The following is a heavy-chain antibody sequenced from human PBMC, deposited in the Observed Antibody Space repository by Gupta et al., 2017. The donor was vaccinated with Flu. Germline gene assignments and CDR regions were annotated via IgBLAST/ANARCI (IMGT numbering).Heavy chain of an antibody. V-gene: IGHV4-61*02. CDR2: IYTSGST. D-gene: IGHD5-18*01. J-gene: IGHJ4*02. CDR3: ARYSYGATLTFDY. Sequence: QVQLQESGPGLVKPSQTLSLTCTVSGGSISSGRYYWSWIRQPAGKGLEWIGRIYTSGSTNYNPSLKSRVTISVDTSKNQFSLKLSSVTAADTAVYYCARYSYGATLTFDYGGQGTLVTVSS. CDR1: GGSISSGRYY.